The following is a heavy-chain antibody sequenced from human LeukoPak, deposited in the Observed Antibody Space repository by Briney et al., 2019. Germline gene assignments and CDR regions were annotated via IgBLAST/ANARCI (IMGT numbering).Heavy chain of an antibody. V-gene: IGHV3-13*04. CDR1: GFTFSGYG. CDR3: ARGRVLYDSSGYYPYYFDY. Sequence: GGSLRLSCAASGFTFSGYGMHWVRQATGRGLEWVSAIGTAGDTYYPGSVKGRFTISRENAKNSLYLQMNSLRAGDTAVYYCARGRVLYDSSGYYPYYFDYWGQGTLVTVSS. D-gene: IGHD3-22*01. CDR2: IGTAGDT. J-gene: IGHJ4*02.